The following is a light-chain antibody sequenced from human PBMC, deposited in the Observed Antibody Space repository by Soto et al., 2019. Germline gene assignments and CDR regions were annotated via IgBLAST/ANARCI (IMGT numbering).Light chain of an antibody. CDR1: SSDVGGYNY. Sequence: QSALTQPRSVSGSPGQSVTISCTGTSSDVGGYNYVSWYQQQPGKAPKVMIYDVSERPSGVPDRFSGSKSGNTASLTISGLQAEDEADYYSSSYAGSPRYVFGTGTKVTVL. J-gene: IGLJ1*01. V-gene: IGLV2-11*01. CDR2: DVS. CDR3: SSYAGSPRYV.